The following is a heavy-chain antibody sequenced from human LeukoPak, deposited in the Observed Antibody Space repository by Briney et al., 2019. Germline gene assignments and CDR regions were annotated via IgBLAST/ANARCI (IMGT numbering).Heavy chain of an antibody. D-gene: IGHD1-26*01. CDR3: AKDRGLVGSTPSNFDY. V-gene: IGHV3-23*01. CDR2: ISGSGGRT. CDR1: GGSISSSSYY. Sequence: ETLSLTCTVSGGSISSSSYYWGWIRQPPGKGLEWVSGISGSGGRTYYAASVKGRFTISRDNSENTLYMQMSSLRAEDTAVYYCAKDRGLVGSTPSNFDYWGQGTLVTVSS. J-gene: IGHJ4*02.